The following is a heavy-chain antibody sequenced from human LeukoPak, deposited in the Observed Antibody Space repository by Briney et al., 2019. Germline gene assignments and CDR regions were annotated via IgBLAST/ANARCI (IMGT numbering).Heavy chain of an antibody. Sequence: SETLSLTCTVSGGSISSYYWSWIRQPPGKGLEWIGYIYYSGSTYYNPSLKSRVTISVDTSKNQFSLKLSSVTAADTAVYYCARFRTTVTFFDYWGQGTLVTVSS. D-gene: IGHD4-17*01. CDR2: IYYSGST. J-gene: IGHJ4*02. CDR3: ARFRTTVTFFDY. CDR1: GGSISSYY. V-gene: IGHV4-59*08.